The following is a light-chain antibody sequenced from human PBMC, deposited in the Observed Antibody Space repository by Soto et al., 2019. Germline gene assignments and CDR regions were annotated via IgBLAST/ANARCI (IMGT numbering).Light chain of an antibody. CDR3: QSRDSSLSSSWV. Sequence: QSVLTQPPSVSGAPGQRVTISCAGSSSNIGADFDVHWYQHLPGTAPKLLISHNNNRPSGVPDRFSGSKSGTSASLAITGLQADDEAVYYCQSRDSSLSSSWVFGVGTKLTVL. CDR2: HNN. CDR1: SSNIGADFD. J-gene: IGLJ3*02. V-gene: IGLV1-40*01.